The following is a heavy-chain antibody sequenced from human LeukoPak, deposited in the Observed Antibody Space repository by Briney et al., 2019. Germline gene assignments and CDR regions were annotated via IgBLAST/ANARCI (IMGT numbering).Heavy chain of an antibody. V-gene: IGHV1-69*04. J-gene: IGHJ6*01. CDR2: IIPILGIA. CDR1: GGTFSSYA. CDR3: ARAGGYCSGGSCYSVYYYGMDV. Sequence: SVKLSCKASGGTFSSYAISWVRPAPGQGLEWMGRIIPILGIANYAQKFQGRVTITADKSTSTAYMELSSLRSEDTAVYYCARAGGYCSGGSCYSVYYYGMDVWGQGTTASVSS. D-gene: IGHD2-15*01.